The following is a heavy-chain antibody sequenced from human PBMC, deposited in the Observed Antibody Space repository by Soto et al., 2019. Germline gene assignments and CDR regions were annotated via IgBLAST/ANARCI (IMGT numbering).Heavy chain of an antibody. CDR1: GFTFSSYA. D-gene: IGHD3-3*01. J-gene: IGHJ4*02. CDR2: ISGSGGST. Sequence: GGSLRLSCAASGFTFSSYAMSWVRQAPGKGLEWVSAISGSGGSTYYADSVKGRFTISRDNSKNTLYLQMNSLRAEDTAVYYCARVNYDFWSGYWPDYWGQGTLVTVSS. CDR3: ARVNYDFWSGYWPDY. V-gene: IGHV3-23*01.